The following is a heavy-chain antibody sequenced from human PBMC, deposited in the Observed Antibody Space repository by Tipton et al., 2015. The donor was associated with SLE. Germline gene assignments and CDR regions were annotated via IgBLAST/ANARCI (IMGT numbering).Heavy chain of an antibody. CDR2: IYYGGNT. Sequence: TLSLTCSVSGASIGSSSSSWAWIRQSPNKGLEWIGNIYYGGNTYYNPSLKSRVTISADTSKNVFSLRLSSVTAADTAMYYCARFRREHQLVRLAWHWGQGTLVTVSS. CDR1: GASIGSSSSS. J-gene: IGHJ4*02. CDR3: ARFRREHQLVRLAWH. D-gene: IGHD1-1*01. V-gene: IGHV4-39*07.